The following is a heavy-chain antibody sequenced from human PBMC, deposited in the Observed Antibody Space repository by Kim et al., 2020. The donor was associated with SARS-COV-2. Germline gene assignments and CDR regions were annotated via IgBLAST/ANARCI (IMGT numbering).Heavy chain of an antibody. D-gene: IGHD3-9*01. CDR1: GFTFSSYA. V-gene: IGHV3-30*04. Sequence: GGSLRLSCAASGFTFSSYAMHWVRQAPGKGLEWVAVISYDGSNKYYADSVKGRFTISRDNSKNTLYLQMNSLRAEDTAVYYCATPMEGPVLRYFDWGTGMDVWGQGTTVTVSS. CDR2: ISYDGSNK. J-gene: IGHJ6*02. CDR3: ATPMEGPVLRYFDWGTGMDV.